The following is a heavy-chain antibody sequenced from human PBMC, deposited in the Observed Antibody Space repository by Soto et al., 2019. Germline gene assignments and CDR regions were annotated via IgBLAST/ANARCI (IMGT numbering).Heavy chain of an antibody. CDR2: IIPIFGTA. CDR1: GGTFSIYA. Sequence: SVKVSCKASGGTFSIYAISGVLQSPLQWRDWMGGIIPIFGTANYAQKFQGRVTITADESTSTAYMELSSLRSEDTAVYYCARGRDIVVVVAATTRYGMDVWGQGTTVTVSS. J-gene: IGHJ6*02. D-gene: IGHD2-15*01. V-gene: IGHV1-69*13. CDR3: ARGRDIVVVVAATTRYGMDV.